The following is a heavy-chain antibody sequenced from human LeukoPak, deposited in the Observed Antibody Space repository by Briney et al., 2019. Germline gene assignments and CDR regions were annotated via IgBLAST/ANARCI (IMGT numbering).Heavy chain of an antibody. V-gene: IGHV4-59*08. CDR1: GGSISSYY. J-gene: IGHJ4*02. CDR3: ARPRWDDYGDLYFDY. Sequence: SETLSLTCTVYGGSISSYYWSWIRQPPGKGLEWIGYIYYSGSTNYNPSLKSRVTISVDTSKNQFSLKLSSVTAADTAVYYCARPRWDDYGDLYFDYWGQGTLVTVPS. CDR2: IYYSGST. D-gene: IGHD4-17*01.